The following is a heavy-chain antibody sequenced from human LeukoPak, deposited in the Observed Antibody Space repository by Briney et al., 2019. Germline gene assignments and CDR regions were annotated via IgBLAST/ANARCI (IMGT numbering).Heavy chain of an antibody. CDR2: ISYDGSNK. J-gene: IGHJ4*02. CDR1: GFTFSSYA. Sequence: GRSLRLSCAASGFTFSSYAMHWARQAPGKGLEWVAVISYDGSNKYYADSVKGRFTISRDNSKNTLFLQMNSLRAEDTAVYYCAKDWGVAVAAEYFDYWGQGTLVTVSS. D-gene: IGHD6-19*01. V-gene: IGHV3-30-3*01. CDR3: AKDWGVAVAAEYFDY.